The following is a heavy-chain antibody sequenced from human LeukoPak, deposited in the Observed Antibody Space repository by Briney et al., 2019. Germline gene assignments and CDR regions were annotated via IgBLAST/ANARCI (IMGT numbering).Heavy chain of an antibody. Sequence: KSGGSLRLSCAASGFTFSSYSMNWVRQAPGKGLGWVSSISSSSSYIYYADSVKGRFTISRDNAKNSLYLRMNSLRAEDTAVYYCARSVLGAVAGYFDYWGQGTLVTVSS. J-gene: IGHJ4*02. CDR3: ARSVLGAVAGYFDY. CDR2: ISSSSSYI. V-gene: IGHV3-21*01. CDR1: GFTFSSYS. D-gene: IGHD6-19*01.